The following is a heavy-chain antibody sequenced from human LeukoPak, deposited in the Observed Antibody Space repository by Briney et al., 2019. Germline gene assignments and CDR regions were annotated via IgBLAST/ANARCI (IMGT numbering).Heavy chain of an antibody. J-gene: IGHJ4*02. V-gene: IGHV3-9*01. D-gene: IGHD3-10*01. CDR3: AKDRDYYASLDY. Sequence: AGGSLRLSCAASGFSFDDYAMHWVRQAPGKGLEWVSGISWNSGSIGYADSVRGRFTISRDNAKNSLYLQMNSLRAEDTALYYCAKDRDYYASLDYWGQGTLVTVSS. CDR2: ISWNSGSI. CDR1: GFSFDDYA.